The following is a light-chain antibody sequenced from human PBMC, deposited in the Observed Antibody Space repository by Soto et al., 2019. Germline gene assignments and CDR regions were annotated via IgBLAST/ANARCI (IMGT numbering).Light chain of an antibody. CDR2: GAS. CDR3: QQYYNWQPR. Sequence: EILVTQSPATLSVSPVERVTLSCRASQSISSKLAWYQQRPGQAPRLLIYGASTRATGIPSRFSGSGSGTDFTLTITSLQSEDNALYYCQQYYNWQPRFGQGTKVDI. J-gene: IGKJ1*01. V-gene: IGKV3-15*01. CDR1: QSISSK.